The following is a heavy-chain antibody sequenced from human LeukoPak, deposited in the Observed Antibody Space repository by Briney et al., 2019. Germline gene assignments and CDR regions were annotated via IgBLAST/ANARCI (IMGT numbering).Heavy chain of an antibody. CDR2: IYYSGST. CDR3: ARRVDYYGSEY. J-gene: IGHJ4*02. D-gene: IGHD3-10*01. Sequence: SETLSLTCTVSGGSISSSSYYWGWIRQPPGKGLEWIGSIYYSGSTYYNPSLKSRVTISVDTSKNQFSLKLSSVTAADTAVYYCARRVDYYGSEYWGQGTLVTVSS. CDR1: GGSISSSSYY. V-gene: IGHV4-39*07.